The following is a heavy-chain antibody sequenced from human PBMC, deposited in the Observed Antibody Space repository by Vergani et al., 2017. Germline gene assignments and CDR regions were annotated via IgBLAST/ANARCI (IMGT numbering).Heavy chain of an antibody. J-gene: IGHJ3*02. V-gene: IGHV5-10-1*03. Sequence: EVQLVQSGAEVKTPGESLRISCKGSGYSFTSYWISWVRQMPGKGLEWMGRIDPSDSYTNYSPSFQGHVTISADKSISTAYLQWSSLKASDTAMYYCARRIYNWNDDGAFDIWGQGTMVTVSS. D-gene: IGHD1-1*01. CDR1: GYSFTSYW. CDR2: IDPSDSYT. CDR3: ARRIYNWNDDGAFDI.